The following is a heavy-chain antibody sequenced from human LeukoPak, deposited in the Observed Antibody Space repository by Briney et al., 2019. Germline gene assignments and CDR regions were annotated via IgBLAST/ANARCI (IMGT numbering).Heavy chain of an antibody. J-gene: IGHJ4*02. Sequence: SETLSLTCTVSGYSISSRYYWGWIRQPPGKGLEWIGSIYHSGSTYYNPSLKSRVTISVDTSKNQFSLKLSSVTAADTAVYYCARDRGSRRPFDYWGQGTLVTVSS. CDR1: GYSISSRYY. D-gene: IGHD3-10*01. V-gene: IGHV4-38-2*02. CDR3: ARDRGSRRPFDY. CDR2: IYHSGST.